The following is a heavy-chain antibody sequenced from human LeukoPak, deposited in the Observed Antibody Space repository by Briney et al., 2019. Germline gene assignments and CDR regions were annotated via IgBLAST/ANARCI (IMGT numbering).Heavy chain of an antibody. CDR2: INAGNGDT. Sequence: ASVKVSCKASGYTFTKFVVHWMRQAPGQRPEWLGWINAGNGDTKYSQNFQDRVTITRDTSANTAYTELSSLTPEDTALYYCARDDCGDTCYPGGYWGQGTLVTVSS. D-gene: IGHD2-21*01. V-gene: IGHV1-3*01. CDR1: GYTFTKFV. J-gene: IGHJ4*02. CDR3: ARDDCGDTCYPGGY.